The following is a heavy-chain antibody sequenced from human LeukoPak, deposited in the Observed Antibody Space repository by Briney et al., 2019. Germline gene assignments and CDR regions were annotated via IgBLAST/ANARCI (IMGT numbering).Heavy chain of an antibody. D-gene: IGHD3-10*01. CDR3: ARATMVRGGGHLIDY. CDR1: GGSISSGGYY. V-gene: IGHV4-31*03. Sequence: PSQTLSLTCTVSGGSISSGGYYWSWIRQDSGKGLEWIGYILYSGSTYYNPSLKSRVTISVDRSKNQFSLKLSSVTAADTAVYYCARATMVRGGGHLIDYWGQGTLVTVSS. CDR2: ILYSGST. J-gene: IGHJ4*02.